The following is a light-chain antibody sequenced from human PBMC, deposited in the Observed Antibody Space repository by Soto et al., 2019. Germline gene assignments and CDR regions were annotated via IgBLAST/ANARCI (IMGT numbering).Light chain of an antibody. V-gene: IGKV1-39*01. Sequence: DIQMTQSPSSLSASVGDRVTISCRASQSISSYLNWYQQKPGKAPKLLIYAASSLQSGVASRFSGSGYGTDFPLTISSLQPEDFATYYCQQSYTTPLTFGGGTKVEIK. CDR2: AAS. CDR1: QSISSY. J-gene: IGKJ4*01. CDR3: QQSYTTPLT.